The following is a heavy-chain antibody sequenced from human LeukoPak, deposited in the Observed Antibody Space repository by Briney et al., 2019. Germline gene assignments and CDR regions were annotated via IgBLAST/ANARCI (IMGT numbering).Heavy chain of an antibody. D-gene: IGHD6-13*01. V-gene: IGHV1-2*02. CDR1: GYTFTGYY. Sequence: GASVKVSCKASGYTFTGYYIHWVRQAPGQGLEWMGWINPKSGGTKYAQKFQGRVTMTRDTSISTAYMELSRLTSDDTAVYFCARVDQQQLALGFDFWGQGTLVTVSS. CDR2: INPKSGGT. J-gene: IGHJ4*02. CDR3: ARVDQQQLALGFDF.